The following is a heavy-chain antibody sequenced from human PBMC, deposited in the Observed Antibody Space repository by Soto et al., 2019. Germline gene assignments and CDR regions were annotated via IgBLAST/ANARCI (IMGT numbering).Heavy chain of an antibody. V-gene: IGHV3-23*01. Sequence: GWSLRLSCAASGFTFSSYAMSWVRQAPGNGLEWVSAISGSGGSTYYADSVKGRFTISRDNSKNTLYLQMNSLRAEDTAVYYCANREMVPGYYYYYMDVWGKGTTVTVSS. CDR1: GFTFSSYA. D-gene: IGHD2-8*01. CDR2: ISGSGGST. J-gene: IGHJ6*03. CDR3: ANREMVPGYYYYYMDV.